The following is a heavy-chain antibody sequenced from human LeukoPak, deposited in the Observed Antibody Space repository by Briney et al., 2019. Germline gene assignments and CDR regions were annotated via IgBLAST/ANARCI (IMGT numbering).Heavy chain of an antibody. J-gene: IGHJ4*02. CDR3: AKAPAEYYFDY. Sequence: GGSLRLSCAASGFTFDDYGMSWVRQAPGKGLEWVSGINWNGGSTSYADSVKGRFTISRDNSKNTLYLQMNSLRAEDTAVYYCAKAPAEYYFDYWGQGTLVTVSS. V-gene: IGHV3-20*04. CDR2: INWNGGST. CDR1: GFTFDDYG.